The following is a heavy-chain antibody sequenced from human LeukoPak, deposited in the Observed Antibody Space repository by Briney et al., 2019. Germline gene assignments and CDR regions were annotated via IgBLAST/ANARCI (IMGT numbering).Heavy chain of an antibody. Sequence: QSGGSLRLSCAASGFTFSSYAMSWVRQAPGKGLEWVSAISGSGGSTYYADSVKGRFTISRDNSKNTLYLQMNSLRAEDTAVYYCAKVRGDSSGYYYGDYWGQGTLVTVSS. CDR1: GFTFSSYA. CDR3: AKVRGDSSGYYYGDY. V-gene: IGHV3-23*01. CDR2: ISGSGGST. J-gene: IGHJ4*02. D-gene: IGHD3-22*01.